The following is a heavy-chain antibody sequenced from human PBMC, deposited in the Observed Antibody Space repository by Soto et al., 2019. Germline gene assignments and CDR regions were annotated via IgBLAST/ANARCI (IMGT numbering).Heavy chain of an antibody. CDR3: ARGTPSPLIVRSSRGPWFDP. Sequence: PSETLSLTCTVSGGSISSYYWSLIRQPPGKGLECIWYMYYGGRTNYNPSLKSRVTISVDTSKMQVSLKLSSVTAADTAVYFCARGTPSPLIVRSSRGPWFDPWGQGTLVTAPQ. CDR2: MYYGGRT. J-gene: IGHJ5*02. CDR1: GGSISSYY. D-gene: IGHD2-15*01. V-gene: IGHV4-59*08.